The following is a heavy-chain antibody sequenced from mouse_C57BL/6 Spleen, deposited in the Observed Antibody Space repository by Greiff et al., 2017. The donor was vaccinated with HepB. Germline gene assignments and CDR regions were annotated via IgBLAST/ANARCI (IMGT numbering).Heavy chain of an antibody. CDR3: ARDDYDWFAY. D-gene: IGHD2-4*01. CDR2: ISSGSSTI. V-gene: IGHV5-17*01. Sequence: EVKLVESGGGLVKPGGSLNLSCAASGFTFSDYGMHWVRQAPEKGLEWVAYISSGSSTIYYADTVKGRFTISRANAKNTLFLQMTSLRSEDTAMYYCARDDYDWFAYWGQGTLVTVSA. CDR1: GFTFSDYG. J-gene: IGHJ3*01.